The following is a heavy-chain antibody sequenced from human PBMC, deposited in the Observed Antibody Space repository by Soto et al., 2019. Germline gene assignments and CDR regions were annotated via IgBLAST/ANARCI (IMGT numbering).Heavy chain of an antibody. Sequence: QVQLVESGGGVVQPGRSLRLSCVASGFTFSSYGMHWVRQAPGKGLEWVAVIAYDGSNKYYADSVKGRFTISRDNSXNXLYXQMNSLRAEDTAVYYCAKDNCISTSCYRLYNWFDPWGQGTLVTVSS. J-gene: IGHJ5*02. D-gene: IGHD2-2*01. CDR1: GFTFSSYG. CDR3: AKDNCISTSCYRLYNWFDP. V-gene: IGHV3-30*18. CDR2: IAYDGSNK.